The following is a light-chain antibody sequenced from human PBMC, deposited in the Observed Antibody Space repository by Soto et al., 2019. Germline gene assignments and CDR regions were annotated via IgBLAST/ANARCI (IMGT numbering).Light chain of an antibody. V-gene: IGKV3-15*01. CDR2: GAS. CDR3: HEYNYWHPNT. CDR1: QNIGNK. J-gene: IGKJ4*01. Sequence: IVMTQSPGTLSVSPGERATLSCRASQNIGNKVGWYQQKPGQAPRLLIYGASTRATGIPVRFSGSGSGTAFTLTITSLQSAESSVYYCHEYNYWHPNTFGGGTKVEIK.